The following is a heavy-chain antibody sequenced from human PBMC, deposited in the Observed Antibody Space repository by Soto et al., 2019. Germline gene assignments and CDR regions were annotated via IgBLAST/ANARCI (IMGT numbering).Heavy chain of an antibody. CDR2: ISYDGSHK. Sequence: QAGGSLRLSCAASGFTFSTYGMYWVSQAPGKGLEWVTFISYDGSHKYYADSVKGRFSISRDDSKNTLYLQMNSLRAEDTAVYYCAKDSRVYAVGYGMDVWGQGTTVTVSS. J-gene: IGHJ6*02. CDR1: GFTFSTYG. D-gene: IGHD2-8*01. V-gene: IGHV3-30*18. CDR3: AKDSRVYAVGYGMDV.